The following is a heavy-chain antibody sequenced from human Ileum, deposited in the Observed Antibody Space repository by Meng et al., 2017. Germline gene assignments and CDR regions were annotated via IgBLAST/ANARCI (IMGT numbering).Heavy chain of an antibody. V-gene: IGHV3-74*01. Sequence: GESLKTPCAASGFTFSNYWMHWVRQAPGKGLGWVSRINSDASTTTYADSVNGRFTISRDNAKNTLYLQMNSLRADDTAVYYCARVTSGSDPSPFGYWGQGALVTVSS. CDR2: INSDASTT. CDR1: GFTFSNYW. D-gene: IGHD1-26*01. CDR3: ARVTSGSDPSPFGY. J-gene: IGHJ4*02.